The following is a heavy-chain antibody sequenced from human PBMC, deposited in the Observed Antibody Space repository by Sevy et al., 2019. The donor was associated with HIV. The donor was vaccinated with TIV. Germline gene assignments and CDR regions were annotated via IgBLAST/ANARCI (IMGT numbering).Heavy chain of an antibody. J-gene: IGHJ5*02. Sequence: GGSLRLSCVGSGFTFREYSMNWVRQAPGKGLEWVSYISGSSTTIEHADSVKGRFSISRANADNSVFLQMNGLRVEDTAVYYCARSLAAAENWFDPWGQGTLVTVSS. CDR2: ISGSSTTI. CDR3: ARSLAAAENWFDP. V-gene: IGHV3-48*01. D-gene: IGHD6-13*01. CDR1: GFTFREYS.